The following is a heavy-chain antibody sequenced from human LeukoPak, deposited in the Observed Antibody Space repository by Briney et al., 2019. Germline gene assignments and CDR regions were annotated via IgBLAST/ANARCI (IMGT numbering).Heavy chain of an antibody. D-gene: IGHD3-22*01. CDR2: LSGSGDKT. CDR3: AKDPYYYDSSGYFPF. CDR1: GFIFRTYA. V-gene: IGHV3-23*01. Sequence: GGSLRLSCAASGFIFRTYAMSWVRQAPGKGLEWVSALSGSGDKTFYADSVKGRFTISRDNSKNTLYLQMNSLRAEDTAVYYCAKDPYYYDSSGYFPFWGQGTLVTVSS. J-gene: IGHJ4*02.